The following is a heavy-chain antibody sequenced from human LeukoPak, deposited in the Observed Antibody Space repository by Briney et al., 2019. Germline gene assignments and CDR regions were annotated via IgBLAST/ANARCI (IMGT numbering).Heavy chain of an antibody. CDR2: IRYDGSNK. CDR3: AKDRGDGYPTHFDY. V-gene: IGHV3-30*02. Sequence: GGSLRLSCAASGLTISRYAMHWVRQAPGKGLEWVAFIRYDGSNKYYADSVKGRFTISRDNSKNTLYLQMNSLRPEDTAVYYCAKDRGDGYPTHFDYWGQGTLVTVSS. J-gene: IGHJ4*02. CDR1: GLTISRYA. D-gene: IGHD5-24*01.